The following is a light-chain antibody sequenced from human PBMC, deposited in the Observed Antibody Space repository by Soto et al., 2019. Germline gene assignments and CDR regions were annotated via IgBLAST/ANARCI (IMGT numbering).Light chain of an antibody. CDR1: SSDVGDYNY. V-gene: IGLV2-14*01. J-gene: IGLJ2*01. CDR2: DVS. CDR3: SSYTSSSTVV. Sequence: QSALTQPASVSGSPGQSITISCTGTSSDVGDYNYVSWYQQHPGKAPKLMIYDVSNRPSGVSNRFSGSKSGNTASLTISGLQAEDESDYYCSSYTSSSTVVFGAGTKLTVL.